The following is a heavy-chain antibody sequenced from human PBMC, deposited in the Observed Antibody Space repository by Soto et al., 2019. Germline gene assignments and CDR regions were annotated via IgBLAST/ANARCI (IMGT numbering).Heavy chain of an antibody. J-gene: IGHJ6*02. CDR2: VKYDGSQT. V-gene: IGHV3-7*01. D-gene: IGHD1-1*01. CDR1: WFTFSSYW. Sequence: VGSLRLSCADSWFTFSSYWMSWVRQAPGQGLEWVANVKYDGSQTYYVGSVKGRFTISRDNAKNSLYLQMNSLRAEDTAVYYCTRDFQGPLDYGMDVWGQGTTVTVSS. CDR3: TRDFQGPLDYGMDV.